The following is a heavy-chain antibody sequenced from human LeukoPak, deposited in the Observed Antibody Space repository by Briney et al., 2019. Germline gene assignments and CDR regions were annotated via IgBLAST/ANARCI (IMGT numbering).Heavy chain of an antibody. CDR1: GFTFGDYA. V-gene: IGHV3-43*02. CDR3: AKDIPTGDYVFDW. Sequence: GGALRLSCAASGFTFGDYAMHWVRQPPGKGLEWLSLITGEGDITYHADSVKGRFTISRDNNENSLYLQMNSLRTEDTALYYCAKDIPTGDYVFDWWGQGTLVIVS. J-gene: IGHJ4*02. CDR2: ITGEGDIT. D-gene: IGHD4-17*01.